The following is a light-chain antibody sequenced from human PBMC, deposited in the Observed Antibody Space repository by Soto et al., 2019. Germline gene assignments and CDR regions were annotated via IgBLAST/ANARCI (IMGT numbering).Light chain of an antibody. V-gene: IGKV3-15*01. CDR3: QQSNDWPLG. CDR2: GAS. J-gene: IGKJ4*01. Sequence: EIVMTQSPATLSVSPGERVTLSCRASQSVNSNLAWYQQNPGQAPRLLIYGASTRPTGIPARFSGSGSGTEFTLTICSLQSKDFGVYYGQQSNDWPLGLGGGTKVDIK. CDR1: QSVNSN.